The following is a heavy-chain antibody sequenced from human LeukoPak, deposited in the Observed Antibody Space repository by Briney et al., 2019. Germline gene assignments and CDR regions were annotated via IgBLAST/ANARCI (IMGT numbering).Heavy chain of an antibody. Sequence: GGSLRLSCAASGFTFSSYAMSWVRQAPGKGLEWVSAISGSGGSTYYADSVKGRFTISRDNSKNTLYLQMNSLRAEDTAVYYCAKSTRLIQLWLLYFQHWGQGTLDTVSS. CDR2: ISGSGGST. J-gene: IGHJ1*01. CDR3: AKSTRLIQLWLLYFQH. V-gene: IGHV3-23*01. CDR1: GFTFSSYA. D-gene: IGHD5-18*01.